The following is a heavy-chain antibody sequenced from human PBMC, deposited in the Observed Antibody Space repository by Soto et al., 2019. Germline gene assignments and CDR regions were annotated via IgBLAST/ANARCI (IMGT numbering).Heavy chain of an antibody. CDR3: ARGGYYDSSGSRNYHYYGMDV. CDR1: GYTFSSYG. CDR2: ISPYDDDT. Sequence: QAQLVQSGPEVKKPGASVKVFCKASGYTFSSYGISWVRQAPGQGLEWLGWISPYDDDTKYAQNLQGRVRMTTDTSTRTVYMDLRSLRAEDTAIYYCARGGYYDSSGSRNYHYYGMDVWGQGTTVTVSS. J-gene: IGHJ6*02. V-gene: IGHV1-18*01. D-gene: IGHD3-22*01.